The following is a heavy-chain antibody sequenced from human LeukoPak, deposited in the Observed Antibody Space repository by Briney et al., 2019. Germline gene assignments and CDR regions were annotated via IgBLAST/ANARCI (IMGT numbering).Heavy chain of an antibody. CDR1: GFIFSNYA. Sequence: GGSLRLSCSASGFIFSNYAMHWVRQAPGKGLEYVSAISSNGGSTYYADSVKGRFTISRDNSKNTLYLQMSSLRAEDTAVYYCVKGKGIAVTSLDYWGQGTLVTVSS. D-gene: IGHD6-19*01. J-gene: IGHJ4*02. V-gene: IGHV3-64D*06. CDR3: VKGKGIAVTSLDY. CDR2: ISSNGGST.